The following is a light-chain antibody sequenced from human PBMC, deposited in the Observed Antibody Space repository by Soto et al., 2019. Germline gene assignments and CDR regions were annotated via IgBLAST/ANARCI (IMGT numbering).Light chain of an antibody. J-gene: IGKJ4*01. V-gene: IGKV3-11*01. CDR2: DAS. CDR1: QSVSSH. CDR3: QQRSNWHLT. Sequence: EIVLTQSPATLSLSPGERATLSCRASQSVSSHLAWYQEKPGQAPRLLIYDASSRATGIPARFSGSGSGTDFTLTIGDLESEDFAVYYCQQRSNWHLTFGGGTKVDIK.